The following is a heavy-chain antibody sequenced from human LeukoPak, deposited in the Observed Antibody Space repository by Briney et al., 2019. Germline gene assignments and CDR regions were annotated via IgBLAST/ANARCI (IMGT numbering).Heavy chain of an antibody. CDR3: AKRWCRGQGPYYFDY. J-gene: IGHJ4*02. CDR1: GFTFSSYA. V-gene: IGHV3-23*01. CDR2: ISGSGGST. D-gene: IGHD2-21*01. Sequence: GGSLRLSCAASGFTFSSYAMSWVRQAPGKGLGWVSAISGSGGSTYYADSVNGRFTISSANSRNTLNLQMKSLRAEDTVAYYFAKRWCRGQGPYYFDYWGQGTLVTVSS.